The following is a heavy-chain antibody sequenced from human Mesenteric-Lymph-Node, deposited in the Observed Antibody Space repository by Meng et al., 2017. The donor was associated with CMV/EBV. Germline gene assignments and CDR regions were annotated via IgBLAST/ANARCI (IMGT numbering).Heavy chain of an antibody. D-gene: IGHD3-22*01. J-gene: IGHJ3*02. CDR1: GFVMRDYY. Sequence: GGSLRLSCATSGFVMRDYYLAWIRQAPGKGLEWVSSISSSSSYIYYADSVKGRFTISRDNAKNSLYLQMNSLRAEDTAVYYCARGDSGYRFFDIWGQGTMVTVSS. CDR2: ISSSSSYI. CDR3: ARGDSGYRFFDI. V-gene: IGHV3-11*06.